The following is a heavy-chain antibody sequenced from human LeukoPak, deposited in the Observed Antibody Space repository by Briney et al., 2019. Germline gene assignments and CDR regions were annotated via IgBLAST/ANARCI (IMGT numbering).Heavy chain of an antibody. CDR1: GFTFSSYG. J-gene: IGHJ4*02. Sequence: GGSLRLSCAASGFTFSSYGMHWVRQAPGKGLEWVSAISGSGGSTYYADSVKGRFTISRDNSKNTLYLQMNSLRAEDTAVYYCAKDRKVRGVSTRFDYWGQGTLVTVSS. D-gene: IGHD3-10*01. CDR2: ISGSGGST. CDR3: AKDRKVRGVSTRFDY. V-gene: IGHV3-23*01.